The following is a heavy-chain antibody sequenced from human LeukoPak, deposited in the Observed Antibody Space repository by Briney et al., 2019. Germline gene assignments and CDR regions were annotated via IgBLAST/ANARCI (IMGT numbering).Heavy chain of an antibody. J-gene: IGHJ3*02. CDR1: GFTFSSYD. CDR3: ARPSGVGAFDI. Sequence: PGRSLRLSCAASGFTFSSYDIHWVRQAPGKGLEWVALISYDGRHKYYADSVQGRFTISRDNSKNTLYLQMNSLRVEDTAVYYCARPSGVGAFDIWGQGTKVTVSS. CDR2: ISYDGRHK. V-gene: IGHV3-30*03.